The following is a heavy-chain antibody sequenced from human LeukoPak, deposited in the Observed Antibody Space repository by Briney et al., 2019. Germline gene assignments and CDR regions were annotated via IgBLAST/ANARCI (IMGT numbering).Heavy chain of an antibody. CDR1: GFRFSRYA. D-gene: IGHD6-19*01. J-gene: IGHJ5*02. CDR3: ARCVTGWPNWFAP. Sequence: GGSLRLSCVGSGFRFSRYAMSWVRQAPGKGLEWVATIHYIRDGPYYADSVEGRFTISRDDSKNTVYLQMNSLRVEDTAIYYCARCVTGWPNWFAPWGQGTLVTVSS. CDR2: IHYIRDGP. V-gene: IGHV3-23*01.